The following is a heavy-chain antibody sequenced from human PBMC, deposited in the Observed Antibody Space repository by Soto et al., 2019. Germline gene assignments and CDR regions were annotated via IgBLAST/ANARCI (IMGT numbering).Heavy chain of an antibody. V-gene: IGHV3-21*01. CDR2: ISISSTYI. CDR3: ARSLTGSNAFDI. CDR1: GFTFSSCD. Sequence: EVQLVESGGGLVKPGGSLRLSCAASGFTFSSCDMNWVRQAPGKGLEWVSSISISSTYIYYADSMKGRFTISRDNAKNSLYLQMNGLRDEDTAVYYCARSLTGSNAFDIWGPGTMVTVSS. J-gene: IGHJ3*02. D-gene: IGHD3-9*01.